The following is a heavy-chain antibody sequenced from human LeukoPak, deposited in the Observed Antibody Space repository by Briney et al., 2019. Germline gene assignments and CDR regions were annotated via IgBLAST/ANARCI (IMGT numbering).Heavy chain of an antibody. J-gene: IGHJ3*02. Sequence: ASVKVSCMASGGTFSSYAISWVRQAPGQGLEWMGRIIPILGIANYAQKFQGRVTITADKSTSTAYMELSSLRSADTAVHYCTTNGELDHDALDIWGKGTMVTVSS. D-gene: IGHD1-26*01. V-gene: IGHV1-69*04. CDR3: TTNGELDHDALDI. CDR1: GGTFSSYA. CDR2: IIPILGIA.